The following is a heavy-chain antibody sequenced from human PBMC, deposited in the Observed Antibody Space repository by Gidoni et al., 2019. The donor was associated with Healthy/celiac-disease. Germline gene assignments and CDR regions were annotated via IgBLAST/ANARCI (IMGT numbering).Heavy chain of an antibody. V-gene: IGHV3-30*18. CDR1: GFTFSSYG. Sequence: QVQLVESGGGVDQPGRSLRLSCAASGFTFSSYGMHWVRQAPGKGLEWVAVISYDGSNKYYADSVKGRFTISRDNSKNTLYLQMNSLRAEDTAVYYCAKDYTVGANDYWGQGTLVTVSS. CDR3: AKDYTVGANDY. CDR2: ISYDGSNK. D-gene: IGHD1-26*01. J-gene: IGHJ4*02.